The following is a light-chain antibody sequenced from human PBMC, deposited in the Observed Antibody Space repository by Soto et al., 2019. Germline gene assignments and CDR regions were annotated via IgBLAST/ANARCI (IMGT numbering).Light chain of an antibody. V-gene: IGKV3D-20*01. CDR1: ADVSSSY. J-gene: IGKJ5*01. CDR3: QQYGSSPIT. Sequence: EIVLTQSPATLSLSPGERATISCGASADVSSSYVAWYQQKSGLAPRLLIHDASSRATGIPDRFSGSKSGTEFTLTIRRLEPEDAAVYYCQQYGSSPITFGQGTRLDIK. CDR2: DAS.